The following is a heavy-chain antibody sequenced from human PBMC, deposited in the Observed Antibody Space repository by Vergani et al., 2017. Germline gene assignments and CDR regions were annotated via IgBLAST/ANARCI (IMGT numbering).Heavy chain of an antibody. V-gene: IGHV1-18*01. CDR2: ISAYNGNT. CDR1: GYTFTSYG. D-gene: IGHD2-2*01. Sequence: QVQLVQSGAEVKKPGASVKVSCKASGYTFTSYGISWVRQAPGQGLVWMGWISAYNGNTNYAQKLQGRVTMTTDTSTSTAYMELRSLRSDDTAVYYCAVVVVPAAPHYYYYYMDVWGKGTTVTVSS. CDR3: AVVVVPAAPHYYYYYMDV. J-gene: IGHJ6*03.